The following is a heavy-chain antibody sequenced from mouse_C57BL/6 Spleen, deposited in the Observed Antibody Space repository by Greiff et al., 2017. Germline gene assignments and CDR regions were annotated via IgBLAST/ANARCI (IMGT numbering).Heavy chain of an antibody. J-gene: IGHJ3*01. CDR1: GYTFTDYY. Sequence: VQLQQSGPELVKPGASVKISCKASGYTFTDYYMNWVKQSHGKSLEWIGDINPNNGGTSYNQKFKGKATLTVDKSSSTAYMELRSLTSEDSAVYYCARGGNYEDWEAYWGQGTLVTVSA. CDR3: ARGGNYEDWEAY. D-gene: IGHD2-1*01. V-gene: IGHV1-26*01. CDR2: INPNNGGT.